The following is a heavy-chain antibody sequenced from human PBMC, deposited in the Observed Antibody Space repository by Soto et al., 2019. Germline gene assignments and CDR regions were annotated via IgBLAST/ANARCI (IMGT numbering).Heavy chain of an antibody. Sequence: SETLSLTCTVSGGPISSYYWSWIRQLPGKGLKWIGYIYYSGSTNYNPSLKSRVTISVDTSKNQFSLKLSSVTAADTAVYYCAREGYESRNYYYYGMDVWGQGTTVTVSS. J-gene: IGHJ6*02. CDR1: GGPISSYY. V-gene: IGHV4-59*01. CDR2: IYYSGST. D-gene: IGHD3-22*01. CDR3: AREGYESRNYYYYGMDV.